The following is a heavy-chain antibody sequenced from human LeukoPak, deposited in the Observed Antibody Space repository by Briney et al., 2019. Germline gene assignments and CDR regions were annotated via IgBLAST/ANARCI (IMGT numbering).Heavy chain of an antibody. V-gene: IGHV1-18*04. CDR1: GYTFTGYY. CDR2: ISAYNGNT. CDR3: ASHNYYDSSGYYE. J-gene: IGHJ4*02. D-gene: IGHD3-22*01. Sequence: ASVTVSCMASGYTFTGYYMHWVRQAPGQGLEWMGWISAYNGNTNYAQKLQGRVTMTTDTSTSTAYMELRSLRSDDTAVYYCASHNYYDSSGYYEWGQGTLVTVSS.